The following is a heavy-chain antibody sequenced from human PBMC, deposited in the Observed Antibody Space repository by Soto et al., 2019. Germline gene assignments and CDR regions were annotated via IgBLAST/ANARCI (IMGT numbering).Heavy chain of an antibody. CDR1: GFTFSSYG. V-gene: IGHV3-33*01. CDR2: IWYHGSNK. CDR3: ARDRDPGQWLTTNYFDY. D-gene: IGHD6-19*01. Sequence: QVQLVESGGGVVQPGRSLRLSCAASGFTFSSYGMHWVRQAPGKGLEWVAVIWYHGSNKYYADSVKGRFTISRDNSKNTLYLQMNSLRDEETAVYYCARDRDPGQWLTTNYFDYWGQGTLVTVSS. J-gene: IGHJ4*02.